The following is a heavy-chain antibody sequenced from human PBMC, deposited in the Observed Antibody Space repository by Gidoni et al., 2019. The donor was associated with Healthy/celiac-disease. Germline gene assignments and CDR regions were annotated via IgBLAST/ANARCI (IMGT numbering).Heavy chain of an antibody. V-gene: IGHV4-34*01. CDR2: INHCGST. J-gene: IGHJ3*02. Sequence: QVQLQQWGAGLLKPSETLSLTCAVYGGSFSGYYWSWIRQPPGKGLEWIGEINHCGSTNYNPSLKSRVTISVDTSKNQFSLKLSSVTAADTAVYYCARVRRFGGAFDIWGQGTMVTVSS. CDR3: ARVRRFGGAFDI. D-gene: IGHD3-10*01. CDR1: GGSFSGYY.